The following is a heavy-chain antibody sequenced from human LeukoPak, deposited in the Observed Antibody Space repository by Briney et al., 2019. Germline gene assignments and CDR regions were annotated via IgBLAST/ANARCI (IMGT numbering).Heavy chain of an antibody. CDR2: IYSGGST. D-gene: IGHD1-26*01. Sequence: GGSLRLSCAASGFTVRSNYMSWVRQAPGKGLEWVSVIYSGGSTNYADSVKGRFTISRDNAKNSLYLQMNSLRAEDTAVYYCARGGESVGVNFDYWGQGTLVTVSS. V-gene: IGHV3-53*01. J-gene: IGHJ4*02. CDR3: ARGGESVGVNFDY. CDR1: GFTVRSNY.